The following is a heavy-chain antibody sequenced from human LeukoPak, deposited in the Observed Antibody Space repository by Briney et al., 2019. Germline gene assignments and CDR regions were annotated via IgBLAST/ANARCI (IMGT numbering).Heavy chain of an antibody. CDR1: GFTFSSYG. Sequence: GGSLRLSCAASGFTFSSYGMHWVRQAPGKGLEWVAVIWYDGGNKYYADSVKGRFTISRDNSKNTLYLQMNSLRAEDTAVYYCARNKWFGESTPFDYWGQGTLVTVSS. CDR2: IWYDGGNK. V-gene: IGHV3-33*01. CDR3: ARNKWFGESTPFDY. D-gene: IGHD3-10*01. J-gene: IGHJ4*02.